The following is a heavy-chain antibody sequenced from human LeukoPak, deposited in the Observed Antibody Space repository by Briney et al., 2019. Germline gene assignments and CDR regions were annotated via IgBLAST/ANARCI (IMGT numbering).Heavy chain of an antibody. Sequence: GGSLRLSCAASGFTLSSYSMNWVRQAPGKGLEWVSYISSSSSTIYYADSVKGRFTISRDNAKNSLYLQMNSLRAEDTAVYYCARDGGGYSGYDLIYYYYYMDVWGKGTTVTVSS. V-gene: IGHV3-48*01. J-gene: IGHJ6*03. D-gene: IGHD5-12*01. CDR2: ISSSSSTI. CDR1: GFTLSSYS. CDR3: ARDGGGYSGYDLIYYYYYMDV.